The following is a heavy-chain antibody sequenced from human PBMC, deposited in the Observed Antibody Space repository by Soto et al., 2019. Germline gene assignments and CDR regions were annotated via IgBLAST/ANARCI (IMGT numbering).Heavy chain of an antibody. J-gene: IGHJ6*02. V-gene: IGHV3-23*01. CDR3: AKVGSGRQAYYYYGMDV. CDR2: ISGSGGST. Sequence: HPGGSLRLSCAASGLTFSSYAMSWVRQAPGKGLEWVSAISGSGGSTYYADSVKGRFTISRDNSKNTLYLQMNSLRAEDTAVYYCAKVGSGRQAYYYYGMDVWGQGTTVTVSS. CDR1: GLTFSSYA. D-gene: IGHD6-19*01.